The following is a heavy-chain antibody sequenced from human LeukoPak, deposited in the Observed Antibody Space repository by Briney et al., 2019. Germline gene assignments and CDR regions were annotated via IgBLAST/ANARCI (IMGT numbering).Heavy chain of an antibody. D-gene: IGHD3-10*01. J-gene: IGHJ4*02. CDR3: AKGFTMVRGVFDY. Sequence: GGSLRLSCAVSGFTFSTYWMSWVRQAPGKGLEWVANIKQDGSEKYYVDSVKGRFTISRDNAKNSLYLQMNSLRAEDTAVYYCAKGFTMVRGVFDYWGQGTLVTVSS. CDR2: IKQDGSEK. V-gene: IGHV3-7*03. CDR1: GFTFSTYW.